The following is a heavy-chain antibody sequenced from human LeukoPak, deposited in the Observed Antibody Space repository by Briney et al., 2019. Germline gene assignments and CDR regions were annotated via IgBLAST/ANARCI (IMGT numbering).Heavy chain of an antibody. D-gene: IGHD6-13*01. V-gene: IGHV1-18*04. Sequence: ASVKVSCKASGYTFTDYYMHWVRQAPGQGLEWMGWISVFYGHTNYSQNFQGRLTMTTHTSTSTAYLELRGLRSDDTAVYYCVREVSAANAGYMDVWGTGTTVTVSS. CDR1: GYTFTDYY. J-gene: IGHJ6*03. CDR2: ISVFYGHT. CDR3: VREVSAANAGYMDV.